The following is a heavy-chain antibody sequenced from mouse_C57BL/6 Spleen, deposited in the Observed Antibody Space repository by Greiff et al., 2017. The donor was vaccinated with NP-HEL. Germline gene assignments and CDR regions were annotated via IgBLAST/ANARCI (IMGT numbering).Heavy chain of an antibody. D-gene: IGHD2-3*01. CDR1: GYTFTNYW. V-gene: IGHV1-63*01. CDR2: IYPGGGYT. CDR3: ARGMVPHGYYDY. Sequence: VKLMESGAELVRPGTSVKMSCKASGYTFTNYWIGWAKQRPGHGLEWIGDIYPGGGYTNYNEKFKGKATLTADKSSSTAYMQFSSLTSEDSAIYYCARGMVPHGYYDYWGQGTTLTVSS. J-gene: IGHJ2*01.